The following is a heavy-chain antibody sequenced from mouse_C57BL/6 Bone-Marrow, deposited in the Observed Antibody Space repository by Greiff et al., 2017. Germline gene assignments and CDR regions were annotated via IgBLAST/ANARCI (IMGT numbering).Heavy chain of an antibody. V-gene: IGHV5-9-1*02. CDR2: ISSGGDYI. CDR1: GFTFSSYA. J-gene: IGHJ4*01. CDR3: TRGKFPRYDVGYAMDY. D-gene: IGHD2-12*01. Sequence: EVHLVESGEGLVKPGGSLKLSCAASGFTFSSYAMSWVRQTPGKRLEWVAYISSGGDYIYYADTVKGRFTISRDNARNTTYLQMSSLKSEDTAMYYSTRGKFPRYDVGYAMDYWGQGTSVTVSS.